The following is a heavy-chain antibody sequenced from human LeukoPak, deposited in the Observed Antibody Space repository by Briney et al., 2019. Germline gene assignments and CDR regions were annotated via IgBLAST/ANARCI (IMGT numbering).Heavy chain of an antibody. CDR1: GFTFSSYA. CDR2: ISGSGGST. CDR3: AQDQGGNDY. J-gene: IGHJ4*02. V-gene: IGHV3-23*01. D-gene: IGHD4-23*01. Sequence: PGGSLRLSCAASGFTFSSYAMSWVRQAPGKGLEWVSAISGSGGSTYYADSVKGRSTISRDNSKNTLYLQMNSLRAEDTDVYYCAQDQGGNDYWGQGTLVTVSS.